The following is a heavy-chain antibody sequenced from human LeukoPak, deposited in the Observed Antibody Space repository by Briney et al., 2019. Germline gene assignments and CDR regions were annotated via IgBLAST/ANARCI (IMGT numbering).Heavy chain of an antibody. CDR1: GFTLSGSA. CDR3: CTFDRFAAFDL. D-gene: IGHD3-22*01. V-gene: IGHV3-73*01. Sequence: GGSLKLSCAASGFTLSGSAMHWVRQASGKGLEWVGRITNNAKTYATAYAASVKGRFTISRDVSKNTAYLLMNSLKTEDTAVYYCCTFDRFAAFDLWGQGTMVTVSS. J-gene: IGHJ3*01. CDR2: ITNNAKTYAT.